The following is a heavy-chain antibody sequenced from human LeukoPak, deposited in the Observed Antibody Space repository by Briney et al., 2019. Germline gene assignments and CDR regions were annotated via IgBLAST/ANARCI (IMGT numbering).Heavy chain of an antibody. D-gene: IGHD2-21*02. Sequence: GGSLRLSYAASGFTFSTYTMNWVRQAPGKGLEWVSSISSRSTYIYYADSVKGRFTISRDSAKNSLYLQMNSLRAEDTAMYYCVRAPPYCGGDCSDWYFDLWGRGTLVTVSS. CDR1: GFTFSTYT. V-gene: IGHV3-21*01. J-gene: IGHJ2*01. CDR2: ISSRSTYI. CDR3: VRAPPYCGGDCSDWYFDL.